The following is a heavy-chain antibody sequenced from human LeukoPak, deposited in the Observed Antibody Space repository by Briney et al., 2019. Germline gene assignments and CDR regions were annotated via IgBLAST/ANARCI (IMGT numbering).Heavy chain of an antibody. V-gene: IGHV3-7*01. CDR2: IKQVGSEK. J-gene: IGHJ6*02. CDR3: ARDLHSGYYYYYYYGMDV. Sequence: PGGSLRLSCAASGFTFSSYWMSWVRQAAGKGLEWVANIKQVGSEKYYVDSVKGRFTISRDNAKNSLYLQMNSLRAEDTAVYYCARDLHSGYYYYYYYGMDVWGQGTTVTVSS. CDR1: GFTFSSYW. D-gene: IGHD5-12*01.